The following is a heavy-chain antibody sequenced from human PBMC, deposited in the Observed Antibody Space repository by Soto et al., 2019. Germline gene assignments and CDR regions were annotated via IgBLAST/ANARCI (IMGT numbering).Heavy chain of an antibody. V-gene: IGHV3-23*01. CDR2: ISGSGGST. J-gene: IGHJ4*02. CDR3: AGAIVVVRGPPHY. Sequence: GGSLRLSCAASGFTFSSYAMSWVRQAPGKGLEWVSAISGSGGSTYYADSVKGRFTISRDNSKNTLYLQMNSLRAEDTAVYYCAGAIVVVRGPPHYWGPGTLVTVSS. D-gene: IGHD3-22*01. CDR1: GFTFSSYA.